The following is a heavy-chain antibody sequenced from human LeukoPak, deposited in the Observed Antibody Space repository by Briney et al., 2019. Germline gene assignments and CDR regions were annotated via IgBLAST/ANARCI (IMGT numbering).Heavy chain of an antibody. CDR1: GFTFSSYA. CDR2: ISYDGSNK. D-gene: IGHD2-15*01. J-gene: IGHJ3*02. V-gene: IGHV3-30-3*01. CDR3: ARGGPRYCSGGSCGGDAFDI. Sequence: PGGSLRLSCAASGFTFSSYAMHWVRQAPGKGLEWVAVISYDGSNKYYADSVKGRFTISRDNSKNTLYLQMNSLRAEDTAVYYCARGGPRYCSGGSCGGDAFDIWGQGTMVTVSS.